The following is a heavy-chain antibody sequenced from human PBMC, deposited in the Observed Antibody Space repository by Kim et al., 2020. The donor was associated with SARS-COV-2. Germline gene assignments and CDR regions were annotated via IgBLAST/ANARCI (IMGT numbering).Heavy chain of an antibody. CDR3: ARLGSGWYPDHYYFDY. D-gene: IGHD6-19*01. J-gene: IGHJ4*02. V-gene: IGHV4-59*08. Sequence: SLKSRVTISVDTSKNQFSLKLSSVTAADTAVYYCARLGSGWYPDHYYFDYWGQGTLVTVSS.